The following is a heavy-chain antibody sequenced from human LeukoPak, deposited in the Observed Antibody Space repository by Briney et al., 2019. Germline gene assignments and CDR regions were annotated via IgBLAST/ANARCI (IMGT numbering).Heavy chain of an antibody. V-gene: IGHV1-46*01. Sequence: ASVKVSCKASGYTFTSYYMHWVRQAPGQGLEWMGIINPSGGSTSYAQKFQGRVTMTTDTSTSTAYMELRSLRSDDTAVYYCARDRSLGGLRFLEWLPTARRASDAGFDYWGQGTLVTVSS. CDR3: ARDRSLGGLRFLEWLPTARRASDAGFDY. CDR2: INPSGGST. CDR1: GYTFTSYY. J-gene: IGHJ4*02. D-gene: IGHD3-3*01.